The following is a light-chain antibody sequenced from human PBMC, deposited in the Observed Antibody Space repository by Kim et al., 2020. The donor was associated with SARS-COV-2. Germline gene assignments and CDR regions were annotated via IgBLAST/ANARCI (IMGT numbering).Light chain of an antibody. CDR3: QKYNGAPWT. CDR2: DAS. J-gene: IGKJ1*01. V-gene: IGKV1-27*01. CDR1: QGISSN. Sequence: SSVGDRVTITCRASQGISSNVAWYQQKPGDVPKLLIYDASALLSGVPSRFSGSGSGTDFTLTISSLQPEDVATYYCQKYNGAPWTFGQGTKVDIK.